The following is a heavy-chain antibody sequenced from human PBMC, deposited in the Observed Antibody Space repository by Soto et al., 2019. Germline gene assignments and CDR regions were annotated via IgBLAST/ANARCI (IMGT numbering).Heavy chain of an antibody. J-gene: IGHJ3*02. CDR1: GGSISSYC. Sequence: SETLSLTCTVSGGSISSYCLSWIRQPPGKGLEWIGYIYYSGSTNYNPSLKSRVTISVDTSKNQFSLKLSSVTAADTAVYYCASMANDAFDIWGQGTMVTVSS. D-gene: IGHD5-12*01. CDR2: IYYSGST. CDR3: ASMANDAFDI. V-gene: IGHV4-59*01.